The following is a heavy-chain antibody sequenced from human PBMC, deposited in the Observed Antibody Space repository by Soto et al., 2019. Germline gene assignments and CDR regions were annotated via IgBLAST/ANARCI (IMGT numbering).Heavy chain of an antibody. Sequence: QVQLVQFGADVKKPGASVKVSCKASGYTFASYDINWVRQATGQGLEWIGWMSPKTGNTGYAQNFQGRVTMTRNPSISTAYMELSSLTSEDTAVYYCARGPTDWGFDFWGQGTLVPVSS. D-gene: IGHD7-27*01. CDR1: GYTFASYD. CDR2: MSPKTGNT. V-gene: IGHV1-8*01. CDR3: ARGPTDWGFDF. J-gene: IGHJ4*02.